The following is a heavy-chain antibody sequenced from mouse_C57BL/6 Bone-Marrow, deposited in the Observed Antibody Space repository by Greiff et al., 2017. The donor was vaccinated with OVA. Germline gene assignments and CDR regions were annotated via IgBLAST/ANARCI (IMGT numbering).Heavy chain of an antibody. CDR3: TRGLSWFAY. CDR2: IDPENGDT. J-gene: IGHJ3*01. Sequence: EVQRVESGAELVRPGASVKLSCTASGFNIKDDYMHWVKQRPEQGLEWIGWIDPENGDTEYASKFQGKATITADTSSNTAYLQLSSLTSEDTAVYYCTRGLSWFAYWGQGTLVTVSA. D-gene: IGHD2-2*01. V-gene: IGHV14-4*01. CDR1: GFNIKDDY.